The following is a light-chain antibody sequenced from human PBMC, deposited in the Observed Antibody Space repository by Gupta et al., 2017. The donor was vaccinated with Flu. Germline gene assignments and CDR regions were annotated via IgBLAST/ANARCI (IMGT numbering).Light chain of an antibody. Sequence: EIVLTKSPGTLYLSPGERAALSCRASQSVSSSYLAWYQQKPGQAPRLLIYGASSRATGIPDRFSGSGSGTEFTLTISRLEPEDFAVYYCQQYCSSPFTFGPGTKLEIK. CDR3: QQYCSSPFT. CDR2: GAS. J-gene: IGKJ2*01. CDR1: QSVSSSY. V-gene: IGKV3-20*01.